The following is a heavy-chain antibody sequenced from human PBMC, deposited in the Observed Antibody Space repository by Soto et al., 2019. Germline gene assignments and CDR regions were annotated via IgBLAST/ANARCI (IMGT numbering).Heavy chain of an antibody. Sequence: QVQLQESGPGLVKPSQTLSLTCTVSGGSISSGGYYWSWIRQHPGKGLEWIGYIYYSGSTYYNPSRRSRVTIAVDTSKNQFSLKLSSVTAADTAVYYCARTGIAAADYWGQGTLVTVSS. CDR3: ARTGIAAADY. V-gene: IGHV4-31*03. CDR1: GGSISSGGYY. J-gene: IGHJ4*02. CDR2: IYYSGST. D-gene: IGHD6-13*01.